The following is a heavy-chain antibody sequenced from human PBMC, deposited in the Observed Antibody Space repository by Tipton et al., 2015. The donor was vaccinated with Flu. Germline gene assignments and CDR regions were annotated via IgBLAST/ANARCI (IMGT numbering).Heavy chain of an antibody. CDR2: IYPAGGGI. V-gene: IGHV1-46*02. Sequence: QLVQSGAEVKKPGASVKISCKASGYLFNSYYMHWVRQAPGQGLEWMGIIYPAGGGISYAQKFQGRVIMTRDRSTGTVHMELSSLRSDDTAMYYCARDKGGGTYTFDVWGQGTMVTVSS. D-gene: IGHD1-1*01. J-gene: IGHJ3*01. CDR1: GYLFNSYY. CDR3: ARDKGGGTYTFDV.